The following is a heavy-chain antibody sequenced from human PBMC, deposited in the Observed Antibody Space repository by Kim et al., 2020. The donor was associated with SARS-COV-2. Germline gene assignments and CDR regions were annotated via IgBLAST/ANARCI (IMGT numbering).Heavy chain of an antibody. CDR3: AKDIAVAGDYCGMDV. Sequence: DSVKGRFTISRDNAKNSLYLQMNSLRAEDTALYYCAKDIAVAGDYCGMDVWGQGTTVTVSS. D-gene: IGHD6-19*01. V-gene: IGHV3-9*01. J-gene: IGHJ6*02.